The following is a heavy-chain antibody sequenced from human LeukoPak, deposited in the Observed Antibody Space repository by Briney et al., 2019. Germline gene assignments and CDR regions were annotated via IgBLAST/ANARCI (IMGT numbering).Heavy chain of an antibody. D-gene: IGHD2-2*01. V-gene: IGHV3-48*01. Sequence: GGSLRLSCAASGFTFSSYSMNWVRQAPGEGLERVSYISSSSSTIYYADSVKGRFTISRDNAKNSLYLQMNSLRAEDTAVYYCARSGYCSSTSCTDDYYYGMDVWGQGTTVTVSS. CDR1: GFTFSSYS. CDR2: ISSSSSTI. CDR3: ARSGYCSSTSCTDDYYYGMDV. J-gene: IGHJ6*02.